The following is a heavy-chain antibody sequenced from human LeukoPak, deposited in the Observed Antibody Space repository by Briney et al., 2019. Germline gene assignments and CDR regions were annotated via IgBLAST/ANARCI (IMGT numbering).Heavy chain of an antibody. D-gene: IGHD4-17*01. J-gene: IGHJ3*02. CDR3: ARHMRGGPPYGDYEAFDI. V-gene: IGHV5-51*01. Sequence: GESLKISCKGSGYSFTSYWIGWVRQMPGKGLEWMGIIYPGDSDTRYSPSFQGQVTIPADKSISTAYLQWSSLKASDTAMYYCARHMRGGPPYGDYEAFDIWGQGTMVTVSS. CDR2: IYPGDSDT. CDR1: GYSFTSYW.